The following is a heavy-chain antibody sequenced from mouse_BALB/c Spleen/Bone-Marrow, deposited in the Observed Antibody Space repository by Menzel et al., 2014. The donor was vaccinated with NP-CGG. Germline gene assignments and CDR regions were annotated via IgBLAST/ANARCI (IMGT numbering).Heavy chain of an antibody. CDR1: GYTFTSYW. J-gene: IGHJ4*01. CDR3: TRAGNYGNYYAMDY. D-gene: IGHD2-1*01. Sequence: GAELVRPGASVKLSCKASGYTFTSYWINWVKQRPGQGLEWIGNIYPSDSYTNYNQKFKDKATLTVDKSSSTAYMQLSSPTSEDSAVYFCTRAGNYGNYYAMDYWGQGTSVTVSS. V-gene: IGHV1-69*02. CDR2: IYPSDSYT.